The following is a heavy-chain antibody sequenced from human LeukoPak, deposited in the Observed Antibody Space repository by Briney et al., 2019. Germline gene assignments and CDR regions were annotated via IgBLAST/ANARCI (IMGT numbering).Heavy chain of an antibody. Sequence: GGSLRLSCAASGFTFSDYYMSWIRQAPGKGLEWVSYISSSGSTIYYADSVKGRLTISRDNAKNSLYLQMNSLRAEDTAVYYCARDTDSSSPLYWGQGTLVTVSS. D-gene: IGHD6-6*01. J-gene: IGHJ4*02. CDR1: GFTFSDYY. CDR3: ARDTDSSSPLY. V-gene: IGHV3-11*01. CDR2: ISSSGSTI.